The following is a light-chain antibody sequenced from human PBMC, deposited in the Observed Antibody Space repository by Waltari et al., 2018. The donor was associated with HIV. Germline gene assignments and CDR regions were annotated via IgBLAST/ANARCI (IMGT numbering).Light chain of an antibody. CDR1: ELPKKY. J-gene: IGLJ2*01. CDR3: FSTDTINNPL. CDR2: EDV. V-gene: IGLV3-10*01. Sequence: SFELTQPPSVSVSPGQTARITCSGDELPKKYVYWYQQRSGQAPVMVIYEDVQRPYGIPDRFSGSSSGTVATLTISGAQVDDEADYYCFSTDTINNPLFGGGTKLTVL.